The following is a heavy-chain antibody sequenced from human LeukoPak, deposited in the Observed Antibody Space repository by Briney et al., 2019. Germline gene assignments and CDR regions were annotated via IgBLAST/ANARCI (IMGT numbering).Heavy chain of an antibody. CDR3: ASLWSPDYGVFDY. CDR1: GGTFSSYA. D-gene: IGHD4-17*01. V-gene: IGHV1-69*01. Sequence: SVKVSCKASGGTFSSYAISWVRQAPGQGLEWMGGMIPIFGTANYAQKFQGRVTITADESTSTAYMELSSLRSEDTAVYYCASLWSPDYGVFDYWGQGTLVTVSS. CDR2: MIPIFGTA. J-gene: IGHJ4*02.